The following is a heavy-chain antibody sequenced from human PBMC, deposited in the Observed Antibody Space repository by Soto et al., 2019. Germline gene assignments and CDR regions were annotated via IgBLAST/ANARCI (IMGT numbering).Heavy chain of an antibody. CDR1: GYTFTTYG. CDR2: ISTYNGNT. V-gene: IGHV1-18*01. CDR3: SRALNTDSSGWYGRA. D-gene: IGHD6-13*01. J-gene: IGHJ5*02. Sequence: QVQLVQSGAEVKQPGASVKVSCKASGYTFTTYGISWVRQAPGQGLEWMGWISTYNGNTNYAQKLQGRVTMTTDTSTSTAYMELRSLGSDDTAVYYCSRALNTDSSGWYGRAWGQGTLVTVSS.